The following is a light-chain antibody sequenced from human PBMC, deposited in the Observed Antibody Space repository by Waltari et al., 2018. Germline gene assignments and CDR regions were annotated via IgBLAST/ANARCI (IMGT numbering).Light chain of an antibody. CDR1: QSVSSN. V-gene: IGKV3-15*01. Sequence: EIVMTQSPATLSVSPGETATLSCRASQSVSSNVAWYQKKPGQAPRLLIYDSSTSATSIPARFRGSGSGTEFTLTISSLQSEDCAVYYFQQYNRWPPITFGQGTRLEIK. CDR3: QQYNRWPPIT. CDR2: DSS. J-gene: IGKJ5*01.